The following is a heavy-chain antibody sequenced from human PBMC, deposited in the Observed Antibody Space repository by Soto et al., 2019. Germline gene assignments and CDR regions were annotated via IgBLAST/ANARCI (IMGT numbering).Heavy chain of an antibody. CDR1: GGTLSSYA. Sequence: QVHLVQSGSEVRKPGSSVKVSCKDSGGTLSSYAITWVRLAPGQGLEWMGGIIPIFNIPDYAQKFQGRVSITADKATSTAYMELSNLRPEDTAIYYCAKARGYGSGRNNHYYGMDVWGQGNTVTVSS. V-gene: IGHV1-69*17. CDR3: AKARGYGSGRNNHYYGMDV. CDR2: IIPIFNIP. J-gene: IGHJ6*02. D-gene: IGHD3-10*01.